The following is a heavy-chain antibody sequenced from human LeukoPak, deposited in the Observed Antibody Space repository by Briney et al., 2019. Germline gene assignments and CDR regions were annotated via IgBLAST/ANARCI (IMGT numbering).Heavy chain of an antibody. Sequence: PGGSLRLSCAASGFTFSSYAMHWVRQAPGKGLEWVAVISYDGSNKYYADSVKGRFTISRDNSKNTLYLQMNSLRAEDMAVYYCARSLGYSSGCFDYWGQGTLVTVSS. CDR2: ISYDGSNK. J-gene: IGHJ4*02. CDR1: GFTFSSYA. D-gene: IGHD6-19*01. CDR3: ARSLGYSSGCFDY. V-gene: IGHV3-30*04.